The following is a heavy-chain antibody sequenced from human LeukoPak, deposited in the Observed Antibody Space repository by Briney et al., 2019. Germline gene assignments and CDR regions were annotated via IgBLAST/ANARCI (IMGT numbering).Heavy chain of an antibody. D-gene: IGHD4-17*01. Sequence: SQTLSLTCTVSGGSISSGDYYWSWIRQPPGKGLEWIGYIYNSGSTHYNPSLKSRVSISVDTSRNQFSLRLRFVTAADTAVYYCASTEDYGDYEQFNYYYYGMDVWGQGTAVTVSS. CDR1: GGSISSGDYY. CDR2: IYNSGST. CDR3: ASTEDYGDYEQFNYYYYGMDV. J-gene: IGHJ6*02. V-gene: IGHV4-30-4*01.